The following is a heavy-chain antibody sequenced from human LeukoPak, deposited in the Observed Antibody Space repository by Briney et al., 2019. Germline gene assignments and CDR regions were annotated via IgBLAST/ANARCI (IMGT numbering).Heavy chain of an antibody. Sequence: SETLSPTCTVSGYSISSGYYWGWIRQPPGKGLEWIGSIYHSGSTYYNPSLKSRVTISVDTSKNQFSLKLSSVTAADTAVYYCARAPNPRRFDYWGQGTLVTVSS. CDR2: IYHSGST. CDR3: ARAPNPRRFDY. CDR1: GYSISSGYY. D-gene: IGHD2-8*01. V-gene: IGHV4-38-2*02. J-gene: IGHJ4*02.